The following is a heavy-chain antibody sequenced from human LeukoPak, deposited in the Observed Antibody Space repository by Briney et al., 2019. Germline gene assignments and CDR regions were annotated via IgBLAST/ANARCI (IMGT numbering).Heavy chain of an antibody. CDR2: IYYSGKT. V-gene: IGHV4-34*01. D-gene: IGHD6-13*01. CDR1: GGSFSGYY. J-gene: IGHJ4*02. CDR3: ASRISKAGFD. Sequence: SETLSLTCAVYGGSFSGYYWSWIRQPPGKGLEWIGSIYYSGKTYYNPSLKSRVTMSMDTSKNQFSLKLNSVTAADTAVYYRASRISKAGFDWGQGTQVTVSS.